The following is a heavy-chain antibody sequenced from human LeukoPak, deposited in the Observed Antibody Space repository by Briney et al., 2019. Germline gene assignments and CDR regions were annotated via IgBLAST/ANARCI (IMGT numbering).Heavy chain of an antibody. CDR1: GYTFTSYG. V-gene: IGHV1-18*01. J-gene: IGHJ6*03. D-gene: IGHD6-19*01. CDR3: ARGRVGGWADYYYYYMDV. CDR2: ISAYNGNT. Sequence: ASVKVSCKASGYTFTSYGISWVRQAPGQGLEWMGWISAYNGNTNYAQKLQGRVTMTTDTSTSTAYMELRSLRSEDAAVYYCARGRVGGWADYYYYYMDVWGKGTTVTVSS.